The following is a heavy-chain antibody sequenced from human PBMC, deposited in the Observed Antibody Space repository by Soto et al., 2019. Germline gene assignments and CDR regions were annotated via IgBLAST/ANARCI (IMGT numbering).Heavy chain of an antibody. D-gene: IGHD3-22*01. CDR2: INPNSGDT. CDR3: ARGRIVVVGSRAYYGMDV. J-gene: IGHJ6*02. CDR1: GYTFTAYY. V-gene: IGHV1-2*02. Sequence: ASVKVSCKTSGYTFTAYYIHWVRQAPGQGLEWMGWINPNSGDTKYAQNFQGRVTMTRDTSINTAYMELSSLRSDDTAVYYCARGRIVVVGSRAYYGMDVWGQGTTVTVPS.